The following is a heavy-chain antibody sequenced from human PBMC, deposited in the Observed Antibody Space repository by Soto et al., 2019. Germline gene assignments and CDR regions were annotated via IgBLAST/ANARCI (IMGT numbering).Heavy chain of an antibody. V-gene: IGHV1-69*01. Sequence: QVQLVQSGAEVRKPGSAVRVSCKASGGTFKMYAMNWVRQAPGQGLEWMAGIIPIFDTPRYAQKFQGRVTITVDESTTTAYMELGSLRSEDTATYYCTRSIGSGGVMGGFDYWGQGTLVTVAS. J-gene: IGHJ4*02. D-gene: IGHD3-16*01. CDR1: GGTFKMYA. CDR3: TRSIGSGGVMGGFDY. CDR2: IIPIFDTP.